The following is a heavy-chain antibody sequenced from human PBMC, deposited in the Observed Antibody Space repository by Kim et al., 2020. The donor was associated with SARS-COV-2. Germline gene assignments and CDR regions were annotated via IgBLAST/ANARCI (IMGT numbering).Heavy chain of an antibody. D-gene: IGHD3-10*01. J-gene: IGHJ4*02. CDR2: MNPNSGNT. CDR1: GYTFTSYD. V-gene: IGHV1-8*01. Sequence: ASVNVSCKASGYTFTSYDINWVRQATGQGLEWMGWMNPNSGNTGYAQKFQGRVTMTRNTSISTAYMELSSLRSEDTAVYYCARGIRITMVRGAYYFDYWGQGTLVTVSS. CDR3: ARGIRITMVRGAYYFDY.